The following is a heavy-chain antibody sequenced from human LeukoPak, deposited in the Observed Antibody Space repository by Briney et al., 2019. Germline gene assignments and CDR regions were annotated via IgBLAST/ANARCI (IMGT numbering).Heavy chain of an antibody. D-gene: IGHD3/OR15-3a*01. CDR2: IHYSGST. CDR3: ARQTGSGLFILP. V-gene: IGHV4-59*08. Sequence: SETLSLTCTVSGGSIGSYYWSWIRQPPGKGLEWIGYIHYSGSTNHNPSLKSRVTISIDTSKNQFSLKVTSATAADTAVYYCARQTGSGLFILPGGQGTLVTVSS. J-gene: IGHJ4*02. CDR1: GGSIGSYY.